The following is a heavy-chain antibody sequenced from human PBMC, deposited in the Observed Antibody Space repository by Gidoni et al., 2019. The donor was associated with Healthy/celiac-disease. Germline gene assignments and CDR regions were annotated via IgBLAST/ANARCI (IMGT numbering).Heavy chain of an antibody. CDR2: ISSSSSYI. Sequence: EVQLVESGGGLVKPGGSLRLSRAASGFTFSSSSMHWVRQAPGKGLEWVSSISSSSSYIYYADSVKGRFTISRDNAKNSLYLQMNSLRAEDTAVYYCARERTVAGTSYYYYYGMDVWGQGTTVTVSS. J-gene: IGHJ6*02. CDR1: GFTFSSSS. CDR3: ARERTVAGTSYYYYYGMDV. V-gene: IGHV3-21*01. D-gene: IGHD6-19*01.